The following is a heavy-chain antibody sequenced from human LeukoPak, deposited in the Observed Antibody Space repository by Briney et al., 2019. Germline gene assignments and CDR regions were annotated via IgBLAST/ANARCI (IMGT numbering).Heavy chain of an antibody. Sequence: PGGSLRLSCAASGFTFSTYWMSWVRQAPGKGLEWVANIKQDGSEKYYVDSVKGRFTVSRDNAKNSLYLQMTGLRVDDTGVYYCLQYNAGTTWGQGTLVTVSS. V-gene: IGHV3-7*01. CDR1: GFTFSTYW. CDR3: LQYNAGTT. J-gene: IGHJ5*02. D-gene: IGHD3-10*01. CDR2: IKQDGSEK.